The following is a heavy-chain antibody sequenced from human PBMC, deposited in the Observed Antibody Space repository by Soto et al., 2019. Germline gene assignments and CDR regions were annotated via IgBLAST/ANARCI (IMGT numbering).Heavy chain of an antibody. CDR1: GFTFSSYA. Sequence: EVQLLESGGGLVQPGGSLRLSCAASGFTFSSYAMSWVRQAPGKGLEWVSAISSGGGNTYYADSVKGRFTISRDNSKNTLYLQMNSLRAEDTAVYYCAKEKAAPGGAFDIWGRGTMVTVSS. D-gene: IGHD6-13*01. V-gene: IGHV3-23*01. J-gene: IGHJ3*02. CDR3: AKEKAAPGGAFDI. CDR2: ISSGGGNT.